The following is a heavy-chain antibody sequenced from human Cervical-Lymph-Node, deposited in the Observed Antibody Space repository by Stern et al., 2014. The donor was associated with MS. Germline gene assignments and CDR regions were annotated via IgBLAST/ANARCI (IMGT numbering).Heavy chain of an antibody. D-gene: IGHD1-26*01. CDR1: GFIFSDYT. Sequence: EVQLVESGGGLVKPGGSLRLSCAASGFIFSDYTLNWVRQAPGQGLEWVSSISSNSNYKHYADSVKGRFTISRDNAKNSIFLQMNSLRAEDAAVYYCARVVGSSDAFDIWGQGTMVTVSS. CDR3: ARVVGSSDAFDI. CDR2: ISSNSNYK. J-gene: IGHJ3*02. V-gene: IGHV3-21*01.